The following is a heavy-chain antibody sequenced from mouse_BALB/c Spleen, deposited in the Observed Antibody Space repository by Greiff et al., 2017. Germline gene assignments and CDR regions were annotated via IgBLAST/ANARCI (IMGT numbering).Heavy chain of an antibody. J-gene: IGHJ3*01. D-gene: IGHD2-1*01. V-gene: IGHV5-6-4*01. Sequence: EVMLVESGGGLVKPGGSLKLSCAASGFTFSSYTMSWVRQTPEKRLEWVATISSGGSYTYYPDSVKGRFTISRDNAKNTLYLQMSSLKSEDTAMYYCTRERGNYDWFAYWGQGTLVTVSA. CDR1: GFTFSSYT. CDR2: ISSGGSYT. CDR3: TRERGNYDWFAY.